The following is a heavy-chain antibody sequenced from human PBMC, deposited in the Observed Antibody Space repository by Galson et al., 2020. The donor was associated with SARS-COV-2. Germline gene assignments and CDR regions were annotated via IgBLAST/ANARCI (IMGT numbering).Heavy chain of an antibody. V-gene: IGHV3-30-3*01. CDR3: AKDTRYCSGVIGGTCYSGYFYYGMDV. CDR2: LSYDGSNK. J-gene: IGHJ6*02. CDR1: GFTFNTYA. D-gene: IGHD2-15*01. Sequence: GESLKISCAASGFTFNTYAMHWVRQAPGKGLEWVAVLSYDGSNKYYADSVKGRFTISRDNSKNTLYLQMDSLRAEDTALYYCAKDTRYCSGVIGGTCYSGYFYYGMDVWGQGTTVAVSS.